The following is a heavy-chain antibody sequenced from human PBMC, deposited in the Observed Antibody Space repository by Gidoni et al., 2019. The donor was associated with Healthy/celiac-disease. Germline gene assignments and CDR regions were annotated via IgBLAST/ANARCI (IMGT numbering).Heavy chain of an antibody. CDR1: GFTVSSNY. Sequence: EVQLVESGGGLVQPGGSLRISCSASGFTVSSNYMSWVRQAPGKGLEWVSVIYSGGSTYYADSVKGRFTISRDNSKNTLYLQMNSLRAEDTAVYYCARETGRYGMDVWGQGTTVTVSS. V-gene: IGHV3-66*01. CDR2: IYSGGST. J-gene: IGHJ6*02. CDR3: ARETGRYGMDV.